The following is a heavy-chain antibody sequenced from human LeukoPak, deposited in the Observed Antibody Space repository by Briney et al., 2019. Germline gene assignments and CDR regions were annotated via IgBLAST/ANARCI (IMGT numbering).Heavy chain of an antibody. CDR2: ISTYNGNT. CDR1: GYTFTSYG. J-gene: IGHJ4*02. CDR3: ARDPVYSSGWYPDY. D-gene: IGHD6-19*01. V-gene: IGHV1-18*01. Sequence: ASVKVSCKASGYTFTSYGISWVRQAPGQGLEWMGWISTYNGNTNYAQNLQGRVTMTTDTSTSTAYMELRSLRSDDTAVYYCARDPVYSSGWYPDYWGQGTLVTVSS.